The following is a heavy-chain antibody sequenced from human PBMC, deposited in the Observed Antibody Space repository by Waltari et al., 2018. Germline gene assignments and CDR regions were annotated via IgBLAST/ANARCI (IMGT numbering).Heavy chain of an antibody. V-gene: IGHV1-46*01. CDR2: INPSGGST. CDR1: GYTFTSYY. J-gene: IGHJ4*02. CDR3: AREGDYYDSSGLIDY. D-gene: IGHD3-22*01. Sequence: QVQLVQSGAEVKKPGASVKVSCKASGYTFTSYYMHWVRQAPGQGLEWMGRINPSGGSTSYAQKFQGRVTMTRDTSTSTVYMELSSLRSEDTAVYYCAREGDYYDSSGLIDYWGQGTLVTVSS.